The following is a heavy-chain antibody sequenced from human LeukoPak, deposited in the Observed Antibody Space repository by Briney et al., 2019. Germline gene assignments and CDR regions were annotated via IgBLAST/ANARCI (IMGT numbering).Heavy chain of an antibody. CDR3: ARGLRGSGTYYNPFDY. CDR2: ISGSSSYI. V-gene: IGHV3-21*01. D-gene: IGHD3-10*01. J-gene: IGHJ4*02. Sequence: SGGSLRLSCAASGFTFSSYTMNWVRQAPGKGLEWVSSISGSSSYIYYVDSVRGRFTISRDNAKNSLYLQMNSLRAEDTAVYYCARGLRGSGTYYNPFDYWGQGTLVTVSS. CDR1: GFTFSSYT.